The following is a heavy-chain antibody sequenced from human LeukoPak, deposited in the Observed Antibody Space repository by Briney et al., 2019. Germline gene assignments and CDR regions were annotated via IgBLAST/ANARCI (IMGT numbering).Heavy chain of an antibody. J-gene: IGHJ6*03. CDR3: ARAHTPLQPDYYYYLDV. CDR1: GGSFSGHY. Sequence: PSETLSLTCTVSGGSFSGHYWTWLRQPAGRGLEFIGRVYITGPTNYNASLLGRVTMSVDTSKSQFSLNLTSVTAADTAVYYCARAHTPLQPDYYYYLDVWGKGTTVTVS. CDR2: VYITGPT. D-gene: IGHD2-2*01. V-gene: IGHV4-4*07.